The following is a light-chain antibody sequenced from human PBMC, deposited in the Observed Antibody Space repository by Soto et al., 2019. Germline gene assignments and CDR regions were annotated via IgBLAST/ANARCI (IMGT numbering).Light chain of an antibody. V-gene: IGKV1-16*01. J-gene: IGKJ1*01. Sequence: DIQMTQSPSSLSASIGDRVTITCRASQGISTYLGWYQQKPGKVPKSLIYSASNLQSGVPSRFSACGSGTEFTLTITDMQPDDFATYYCQQYYRYPWMFGQGTKVEIK. CDR1: QGISTY. CDR2: SAS. CDR3: QQYYRYPWM.